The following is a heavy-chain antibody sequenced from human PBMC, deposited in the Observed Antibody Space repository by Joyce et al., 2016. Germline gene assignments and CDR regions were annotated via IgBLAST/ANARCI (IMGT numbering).Heavy chain of an antibody. CDR2: FHASATT. CDR1: GGSVRSYY. V-gene: IGHV4-4*07. CDR3: ARGMPRNAFDV. D-gene: IGHD2-2*01. Sequence: QVQVQESGPGLVKPSETPSLTYTVSGGSVRSYYWSWIRQTAEKGLEFIGRFHASATTYYNPSLKGRVTMSIDTSKNQFSLRLTSVTAADTAVYYCARGMPRNAFDVWGQGTMVTVSS. J-gene: IGHJ3*01.